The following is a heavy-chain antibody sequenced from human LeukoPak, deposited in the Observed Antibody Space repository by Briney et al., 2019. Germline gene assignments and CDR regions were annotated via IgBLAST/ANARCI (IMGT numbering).Heavy chain of an antibody. CDR1: GYTFTGYY. Sequence: ASVKVSCKASGYTFTGYYMHWVRQAPGQGLEWMGWINPNSGGTNYAQKFQGRVTITRDTSISTAYMELSRLRSDDTAVYYCARGRYDRGTRLDYWGQGTLVTVSS. V-gene: IGHV1-2*02. D-gene: IGHD3-16*01. J-gene: IGHJ4*02. CDR2: INPNSGGT. CDR3: ARGRYDRGTRLDY.